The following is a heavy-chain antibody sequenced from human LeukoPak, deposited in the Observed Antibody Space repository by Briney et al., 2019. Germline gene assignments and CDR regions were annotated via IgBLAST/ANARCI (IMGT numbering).Heavy chain of an antibody. CDR3: ARTLYSGSFDY. Sequence: ASVKVSCKASGFTFTTYVINWVRQAPGQGLEWMGWISAYNGNTHYAQKLQGRVTMTTDTSTSTAYMELRSLRSDDTAVYYCARTLYSGSFDYWGQGTLATVSS. V-gene: IGHV1-18*01. CDR1: GFTFTTYV. D-gene: IGHD1-26*01. CDR2: ISAYNGNT. J-gene: IGHJ4*02.